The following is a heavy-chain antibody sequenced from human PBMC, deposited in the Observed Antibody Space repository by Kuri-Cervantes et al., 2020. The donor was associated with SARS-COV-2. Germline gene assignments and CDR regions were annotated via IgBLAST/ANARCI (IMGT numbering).Heavy chain of an antibody. CDR1: GFTFSYYG. J-gene: IGHJ2*01. Sequence: GESLKISCAASGFTFSYYGMHWVRQAPGKGLEWVSVIYSGGSTYYADSVKGRFTISRDNSKNTLYLQMNSLRAEDTAVYYCARSGSGYYYSWYFDLWGRGTLVTVSS. D-gene: IGHD3-22*01. CDR3: ARSGSGYYYSWYFDL. CDR2: IYSGGST. V-gene: IGHV3-NL1*01.